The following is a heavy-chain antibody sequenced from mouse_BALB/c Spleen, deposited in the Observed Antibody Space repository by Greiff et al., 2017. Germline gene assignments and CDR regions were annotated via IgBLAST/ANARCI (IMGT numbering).Heavy chain of an antibody. CDR2: IYPGDGDT. J-gene: IGHJ4*01. V-gene: IGHV1-80*01. Sequence: VKLMESGAELVRPGSSVKISCKASGYAFSSYWMNWVKQRPGQGLEWIGQIYPGDGDTNYNGKFKGKATLTADKSSSTAYMQLSSLTSEDSAVYFCASSYGSSYAMDYWGQGTSVTVSS. CDR3: ASSYGSSYAMDY. CDR1: GYAFSSYW. D-gene: IGHD1-1*01.